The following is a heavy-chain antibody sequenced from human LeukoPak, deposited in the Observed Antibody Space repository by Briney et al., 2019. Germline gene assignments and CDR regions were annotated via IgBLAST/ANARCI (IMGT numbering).Heavy chain of an antibody. V-gene: IGHV3-15*07. D-gene: IGHD1-26*01. CDR1: GFTFGDHG. Sequence: GGSLRLSCTASGFTFGDHGLNWFRQAPGKGLEWVGRIKSKTDGGTIDYAAPVKGRFIISRDDSKNTLYLQMNSLKTEDTAVYYCVTDGKWGQGTLVTVSS. CDR2: IKSKTDGGTI. J-gene: IGHJ4*02. CDR3: VTDGK.